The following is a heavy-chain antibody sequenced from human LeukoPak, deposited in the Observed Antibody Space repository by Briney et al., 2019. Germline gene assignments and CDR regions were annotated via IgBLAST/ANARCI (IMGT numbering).Heavy chain of an antibody. V-gene: IGHV3-21*01. CDR3: ARDVLIAADGVIRLDAFDI. Sequence: PGGSLSLSCAASGFTFSSYNMNWVRQTPGKGLEWVSSISSGSSFIYYADPVKGRFTISRDNAKNSLYLQMNSLRAEDTAVYYCARDVLIAADGVIRLDAFDIWGQGTVVTVSS. CDR1: GFTFSSYN. J-gene: IGHJ3*02. CDR2: ISSGSSFI. D-gene: IGHD6-13*01.